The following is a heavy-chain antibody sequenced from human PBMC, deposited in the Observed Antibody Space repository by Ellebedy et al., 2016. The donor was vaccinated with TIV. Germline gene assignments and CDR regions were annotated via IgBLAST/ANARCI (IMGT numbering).Heavy chain of an antibody. V-gene: IGHV1-46*01. CDR2: VNPGGGRT. Sequence: AASVKVSCKVSGHSLSELSMHWVRQAPGQGLEWMGRVNPGGGRTKFAPNFQGRLTMTRDTSTSEVYMEVRSLRSDDTAVYYCAREGASAGADYFDYWGQGTLVIVSS. CDR3: AREGASAGADYFDY. D-gene: IGHD1-26*01. J-gene: IGHJ4*02. CDR1: GHSLSELS.